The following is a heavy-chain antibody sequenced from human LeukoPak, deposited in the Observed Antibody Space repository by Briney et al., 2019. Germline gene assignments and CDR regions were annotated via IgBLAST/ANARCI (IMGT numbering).Heavy chain of an antibody. V-gene: IGHV3-53*01. Sequence: PGGSLRLSCVASGLTVSRHYMTWVRQAPGKGLEWLSVISTGGSTSYADSVKGRFTISRDNSKNILYLQMNSLRAEDTAVYYCARDDYYDSSGLDYWGQGILVTVSS. CDR2: ISTGGST. CDR3: ARDDYYDSSGLDY. D-gene: IGHD3-22*01. CDR1: GLTVSRHY. J-gene: IGHJ4*02.